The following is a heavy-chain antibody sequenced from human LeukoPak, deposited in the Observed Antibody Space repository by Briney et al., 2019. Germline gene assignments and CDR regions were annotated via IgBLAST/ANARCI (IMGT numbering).Heavy chain of an antibody. V-gene: IGHV3-30*04. D-gene: IGHD6-13*01. CDR2: ISYDGSNK. CDR3: AKDLTPSLAAAGLDY. Sequence: PGRSLRLSCAASGFTFSSYAMHWVRQAPGKGLEWVAVISYDGSNKYYADSVKGRFTISRDNSKNTLYLQMNSLRAEDTALYYCAKDLTPSLAAAGLDYWGQGTLVTVSS. J-gene: IGHJ4*02. CDR1: GFTFSSYA.